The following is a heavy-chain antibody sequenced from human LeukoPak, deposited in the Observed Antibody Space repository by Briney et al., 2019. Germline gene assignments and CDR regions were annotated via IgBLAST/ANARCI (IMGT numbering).Heavy chain of an antibody. CDR2: ILSDGSNK. CDR1: GFTFSTYT. V-gene: IGHV3-30-3*01. J-gene: IGHJ4*02. Sequence: GGSLRLSCAASGFTFSTYTMHWVRQAPGKGLEWVTLILSDGSNKYYADSVKGRFTISRDNSMNTLYLQMNSLGAEDTAVYYCARSAHRTPRPYYYDSSGYYVPQDFDYWGQGTLVTVSS. CDR3: ARSAHRTPRPYYYDSSGYYVPQDFDY. D-gene: IGHD3-22*01.